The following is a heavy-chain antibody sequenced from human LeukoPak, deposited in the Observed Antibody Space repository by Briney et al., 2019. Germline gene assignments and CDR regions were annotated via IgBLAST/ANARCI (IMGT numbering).Heavy chain of an antibody. CDR2: INPNSGGT. Sequence: ASVKVSCKASGYTFTGYYMHWVRQAPGQGLEWMGWINPNSGGTNYAQKFQGRVTMTRDTSISTAYMELSRLRSDDTAVYYCARGLGCSSTSRYPNWFDPWGQGTLVTVSS. D-gene: IGHD2-2*01. CDR3: ARGLGCSSTSRYPNWFDP. J-gene: IGHJ5*02. V-gene: IGHV1-2*02. CDR1: GYTFTGYY.